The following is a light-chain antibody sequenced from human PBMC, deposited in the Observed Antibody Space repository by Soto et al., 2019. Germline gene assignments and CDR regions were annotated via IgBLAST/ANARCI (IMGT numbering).Light chain of an antibody. CDR1: SSNIGSNT. J-gene: IGLJ3*02. V-gene: IGLV1-44*01. CDR3: AAWDDSLNGWV. Sequence: QAVVTQPPSASGTPGQRVTISCSGSSSNIGSNTVNWYQQLPGTAPKLLIYSNNQRPSGVPDRFSGSKSGTSASLAISGLQSEDEADYYCAAWDDSLNGWVFGGGTKLTFL. CDR2: SNN.